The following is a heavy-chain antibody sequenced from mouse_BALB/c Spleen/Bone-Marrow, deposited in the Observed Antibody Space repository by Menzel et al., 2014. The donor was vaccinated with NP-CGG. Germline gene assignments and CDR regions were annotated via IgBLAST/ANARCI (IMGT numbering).Heavy chain of an antibody. V-gene: IGHV5-12*02. CDR1: GFTFSDYY. J-gene: IGHJ4*01. CDR2: ISNGGGST. CDR3: ARGGIYYGMDY. Sequence: EVQVVESGEGLVQPGGSLKLSCATSGFTFSDYYMYWVRQTPEKRLEWVAYISNGGGSTYYPDTVKGRFTISRDNAKNTLYLQMSRLKSEDTAMYYCARGGIYYGMDYWGQGTSVTVSS.